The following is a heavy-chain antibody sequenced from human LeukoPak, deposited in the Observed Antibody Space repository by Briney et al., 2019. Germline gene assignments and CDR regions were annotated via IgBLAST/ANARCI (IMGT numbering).Heavy chain of an antibody. J-gene: IGHJ4*02. CDR2: IHYSGIT. D-gene: IGHD4-23*01. CDR1: CGSITSSGYY. Sequence: NSSETLSLTCTVSCGSITSSGYYWGWIRQPPGKGLEWIASIHYSGITYYNPSLKSRVTISVDTSKNQFSLKLSSVTAADTAVYYCARYGGQSEFDYWGQGTLVTVSS. V-gene: IGHV4-39*01. CDR3: ARYGGQSEFDY.